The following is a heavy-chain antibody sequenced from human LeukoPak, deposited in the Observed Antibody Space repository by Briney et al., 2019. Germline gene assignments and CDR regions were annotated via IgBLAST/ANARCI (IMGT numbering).Heavy chain of an antibody. CDR2: ISSSGSTI. CDR1: GFTFSSYE. V-gene: IGHV3-48*03. J-gene: IGHJ3*01. D-gene: IGHD2-15*01. CDR3: AREWIVGDDAFDV. Sequence: GGSLRLSCAASGFTFSSYEMNWVRQAPGKGLEWVSYISSSGSTIYYADSVKGRFTISRGNAKNSLYLQMHSLRAEDTAVYYCAREWIVGDDAFDVWGQGTMVTVSS.